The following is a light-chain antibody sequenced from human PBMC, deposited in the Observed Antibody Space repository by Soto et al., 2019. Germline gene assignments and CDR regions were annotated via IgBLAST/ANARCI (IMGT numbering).Light chain of an antibody. CDR1: QTVSGAY. J-gene: IGKJ1*01. Sequence: EIVLTQSPGTLSLSPGERATLSCRASQTVSGAYLAWYRQKPGQAPRLLIYDVSRRATGIPDRFSGSGSGTDFTLTVSRLEPEDFAVYYCQQSGSSPETFGQGTKVEIK. V-gene: IGKV3-20*01. CDR3: QQSGSSPET. CDR2: DVS.